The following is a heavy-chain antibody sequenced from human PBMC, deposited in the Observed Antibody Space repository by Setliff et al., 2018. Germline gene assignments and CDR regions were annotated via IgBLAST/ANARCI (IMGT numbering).Heavy chain of an antibody. D-gene: IGHD3-3*01. CDR3: ARDSYFWTWYAFDI. Sequence: SETLSLTCAVYGGSFSGYYWSWIRQPPGKGLEWLGEINHSGSTNYNPSLKSRVTISVDTSKNQFSLKLSSVTAADTAVYYCARDSYFWTWYAFDIWGQGTMVTVSS. CDR1: GGSFSGYY. CDR2: INHSGST. V-gene: IGHV4-34*01. J-gene: IGHJ3*02.